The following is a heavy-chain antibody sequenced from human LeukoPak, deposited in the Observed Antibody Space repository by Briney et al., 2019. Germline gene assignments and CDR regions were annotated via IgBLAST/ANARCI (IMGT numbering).Heavy chain of an antibody. V-gene: IGHV1-8*03. CDR2: MNPNSGNT. J-gene: IGHJ6*03. D-gene: IGHD3-22*01. CDR1: GYTFTSYD. Sequence: ASVKVSCKASGYTFTSYDINWVRQATGQGLEWMGWMNPNSGNTGYAQKFQGRVTITRNTSISTAYMELSSLRSKDTAVYYCARGSSSGIVDYYYYMDVWGKGTTVTVSS. CDR3: ARGSSSGIVDYYYYMDV.